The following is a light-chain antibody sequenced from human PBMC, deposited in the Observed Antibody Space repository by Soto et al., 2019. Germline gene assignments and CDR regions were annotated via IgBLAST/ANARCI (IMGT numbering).Light chain of an antibody. V-gene: IGKV1-5*03. CDR3: QQYNSYRT. Sequence: DIQMTQSPSTLSASVGDRVTITCRASQSISNWLAWYQQKPGKAPKLLIYKASSLEGGVPSRFSGSGSGTEFTLTSSSLQPDDFATDYGQQYNSYRTFGQGTKVEIK. CDR2: KAS. CDR1: QSISNW. J-gene: IGKJ1*01.